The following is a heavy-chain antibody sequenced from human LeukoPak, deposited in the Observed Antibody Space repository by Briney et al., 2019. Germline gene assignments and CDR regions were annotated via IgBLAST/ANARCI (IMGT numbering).Heavy chain of an antibody. CDR2: IYYSGST. Sequence: PSETLSLTCTVSGGSISSSSYYWGWIRQPPGKGLEWIGSIYYSGSTYYNPSLKRRVTISVDTSKNQFSLKLSSVTAAETAVYYCARLAAYFDYWGQGTLVTVSS. J-gene: IGHJ4*02. V-gene: IGHV4-39*01. CDR1: GGSISSSSYY. CDR3: ARLAAYFDY. D-gene: IGHD6-25*01.